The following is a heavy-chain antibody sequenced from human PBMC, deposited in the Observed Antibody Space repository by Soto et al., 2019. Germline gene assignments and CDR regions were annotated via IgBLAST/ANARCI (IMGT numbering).Heavy chain of an antibody. Sequence: QVQLVQSGAEVKKPGASVNVSCKASGYTFTSIAFSWVRQASGQGLEWMGWISAHNGVTNYAQNFQGRVAMITDTSTNMAYLELRSLRSDDTAVYYCAKMGYGGNFFDYWGQGTVVTVSS. J-gene: IGHJ4*02. D-gene: IGHD2-21*01. CDR2: ISAHNGVT. CDR3: AKMGYGGNFFDY. V-gene: IGHV1-18*04. CDR1: GYTFTSIA.